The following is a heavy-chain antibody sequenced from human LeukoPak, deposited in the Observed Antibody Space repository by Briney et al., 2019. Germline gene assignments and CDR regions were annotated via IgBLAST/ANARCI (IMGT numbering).Heavy chain of an antibody. CDR2: IKQDGSEK. J-gene: IGHJ6*02. CDR3: ARGMDV. V-gene: IGHV3-7*03. Sequence: PGGSLRLSCAASGFTFSSYAMSWVRQAPGKGLEWVANIKQDGSEKNYVDSVKGRFTISRDNAKNSVYLQMNSLRAEDTAVYYCARGMDVRGQGTTVTVSS. CDR1: GFTFSSYA.